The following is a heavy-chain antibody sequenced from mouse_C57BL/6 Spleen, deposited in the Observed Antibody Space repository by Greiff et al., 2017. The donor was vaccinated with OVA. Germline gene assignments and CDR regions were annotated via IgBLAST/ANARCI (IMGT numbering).Heavy chain of an antibody. V-gene: IGHV1-15*01. CDR1: GYTFTDYE. D-gene: IGHD2-3*01. J-gene: IGHJ1*03. CDR2: IDPETGGT. Sequence: VRPGASVTLSCKASGYTFTDYEMHWVKQTPVHGLEWIGAIDPETGGTAYNQKFKGKAILTADKSSSTAYMELRSLTSEDSAVYYCTRNPIYDGYFYWYFDVWGTGTTVTVSS. CDR3: TRNPIYDGYFYWYFDV.